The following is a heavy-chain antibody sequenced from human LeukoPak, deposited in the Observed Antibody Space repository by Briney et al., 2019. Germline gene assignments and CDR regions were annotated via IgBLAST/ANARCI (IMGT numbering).Heavy chain of an antibody. J-gene: IGHJ4*02. CDR2: ISYGGIT. CDR1: GGSINGSY. CDR3: ARHKTGTATFDY. Sequence: SETLSLTFTVSGGSINGSYCSWIRPSPRKGLEWIGLISYGGITNYNPSLTTRVTISIDTSKNQFSLRLNSVTAADTAVYYCARHKTGTATFDYWGQGTLITVSS. D-gene: IGHD1-1*01. V-gene: IGHV4-59*08.